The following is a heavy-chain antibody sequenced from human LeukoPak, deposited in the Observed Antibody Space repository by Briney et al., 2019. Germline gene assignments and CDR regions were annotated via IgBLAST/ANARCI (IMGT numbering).Heavy chain of an antibody. D-gene: IGHD3-3*01. Sequence: PGGSLRLSCAASGFTFSSYAMSWVRQAPGKGLEWVSAISGSGGSTYYADSVKGRFTISRDNSKNTLYLQMHSLRAEDTAVYYCAKANLEWPIGEDYYYGMDVWGQGTTVTVSS. V-gene: IGHV3-23*01. CDR2: ISGSGGST. CDR1: GFTFSSYA. J-gene: IGHJ6*02. CDR3: AKANLEWPIGEDYYYGMDV.